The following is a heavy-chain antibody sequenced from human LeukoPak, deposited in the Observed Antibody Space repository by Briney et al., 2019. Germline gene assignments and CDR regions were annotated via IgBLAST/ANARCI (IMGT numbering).Heavy chain of an antibody. CDR1: GYTFTSYD. CDR3: ATQRSYYYDSSGCSAFDI. CDR2: FDPEDGET. J-gene: IGHJ3*02. Sequence: GASVKVSCKASGYTFTSYDINWVRQATGQGLEWMGGFDPEDGETIYAQKFQGRVTMTEDTSTDTAYMELSSLRSEDTAVYYCATQRSYYYDSSGCSAFDIWGQGTMVTVSS. D-gene: IGHD3-22*01. V-gene: IGHV1-24*01.